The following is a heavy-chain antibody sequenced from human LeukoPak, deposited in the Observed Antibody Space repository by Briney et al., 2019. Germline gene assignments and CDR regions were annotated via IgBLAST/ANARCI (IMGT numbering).Heavy chain of an antibody. Sequence: SETLSLTCTVSGGSISSYYWSWIRRPPGKALEWIGYIYYSGSTNYNPSLKSRVTISLDMSKNQFSLKLSSVTAADTAVYYCARGAYDFWSGYHNDYWGQGTLVTVSS. CDR1: GGSISSYY. J-gene: IGHJ4*02. CDR3: ARGAYDFWSGYHNDY. V-gene: IGHV4-59*01. D-gene: IGHD3-3*01. CDR2: IYYSGST.